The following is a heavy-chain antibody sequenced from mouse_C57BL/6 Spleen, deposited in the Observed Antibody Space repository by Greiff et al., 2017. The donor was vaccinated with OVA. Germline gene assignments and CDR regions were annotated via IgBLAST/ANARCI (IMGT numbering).Heavy chain of an antibody. J-gene: IGHJ2*01. CDR2: IYPGDGDT. D-gene: IGHD1-1*01. Sequence: QVQLQQSGAELVKPGASVKISCKASGYAFSSYWMNWVKQRPGKGLEWIGQIYPGDGDTNYNGKFKGKATLTADKSSSTAYMQLSSLTSEDSAVYFCARYPVVAPYFDYWGQGTTLTVSS. V-gene: IGHV1-80*01. CDR3: ARYPVVAPYFDY. CDR1: GYAFSSYW.